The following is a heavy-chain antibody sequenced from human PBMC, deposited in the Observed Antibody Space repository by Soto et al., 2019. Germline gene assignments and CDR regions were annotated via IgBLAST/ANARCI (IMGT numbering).Heavy chain of an antibody. CDR2: IYYSGST. J-gene: IGHJ4*02. CDR3: ARQGAVAGKFDY. Sequence: SETLSLTCTVSGGSISSSSYYWGWIRQPPGKGLEWIGSIYYSGSTYYNPSLKSRVTISVDTSKNQFSLKLSSVTAADTAVYYCARQGAVAGKFDYWGQGTLVTVSS. D-gene: IGHD6-19*01. CDR1: GGSISSSSYY. V-gene: IGHV4-39*01.